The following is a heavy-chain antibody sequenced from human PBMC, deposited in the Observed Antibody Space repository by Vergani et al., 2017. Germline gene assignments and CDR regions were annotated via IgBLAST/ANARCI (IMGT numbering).Heavy chain of an antibody. D-gene: IGHD3-10*01. J-gene: IGHJ5*02. CDR1: GGSMSGYY. CDR2: MYHSGST. V-gene: IGHV4-59*01. Sequence: QVRLQESGPGLVKPSETLSLTCSVSGGSMSGYYWSWIRQPPGKELEWIGYMYHSGSTNYNPSLETRVTISGDTSKNQFSLKLNSVTAADTAVYYCGRVADFYGLGSRLLDLLGQGILVTVSS. CDR3: GRVADFYGLGSRLLDL.